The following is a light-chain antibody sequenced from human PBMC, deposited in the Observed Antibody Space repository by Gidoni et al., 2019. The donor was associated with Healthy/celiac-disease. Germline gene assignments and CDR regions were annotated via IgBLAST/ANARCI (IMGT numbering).Light chain of an antibody. J-gene: IGLJ2*01. Sequence: NFMLTQPHSVSESPGKTVTISCTRSSGSVASNYVQWYQQRPGSAPPTVIYEDNHRPSGVPDRFSGSIDSSSNSASLTISGLKTEDEADYYCQSYDSSNRVFGGGTKLTVL. CDR1: SGSVASNY. CDR3: QSYDSSNRV. V-gene: IGLV6-57*04. CDR2: EDN.